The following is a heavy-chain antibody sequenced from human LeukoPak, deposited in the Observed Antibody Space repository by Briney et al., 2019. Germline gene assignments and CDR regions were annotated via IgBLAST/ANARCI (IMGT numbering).Heavy chain of an antibody. D-gene: IGHD4-17*01. CDR2: ISYDGSNK. V-gene: IGHV3-30-3*01. CDR3: AKDTTVTTNYYFDY. J-gene: IGHJ4*02. Sequence: PGRSLRLSCAASGFTFSSYAMHWVRQAPGKGLEWVALISYDGSNKYYADSVKGQFTISRDNSKNTLYLQMNSLRAEDTAVYYCAKDTTVTTNYYFDYWGQGTLVTVSS. CDR1: GFTFSSYA.